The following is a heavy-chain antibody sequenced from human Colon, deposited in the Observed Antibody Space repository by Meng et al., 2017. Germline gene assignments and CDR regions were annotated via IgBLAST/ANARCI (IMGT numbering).Heavy chain of an antibody. J-gene: IGHJ5*01. D-gene: IGHD2-15*01. Sequence: VQLLESGPGLVKPSQTLSLTCNVSGDSSTSGGYYWSWIRQHPGKGLEWIGYIDHSGTTYDNPSLKTRLTMSVDTSKNQFSLKLTSVTAADTAVYYCARVVSLVVKGNWFDSWGQGTLVTVSS. CDR1: GDSSTSGGYY. CDR3: ARVVSLVVKGNWFDS. V-gene: IGHV4-31*03. CDR2: IDHSGTT.